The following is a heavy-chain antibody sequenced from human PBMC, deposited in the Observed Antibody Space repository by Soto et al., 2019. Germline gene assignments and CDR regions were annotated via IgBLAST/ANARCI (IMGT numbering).Heavy chain of an antibody. J-gene: IGHJ5*02. CDR3: GRRRVSATGIDWFDP. Sequence: QVQLVQSGTEVKKTGASVKVSCKASGYTFTSYGIHWVRQAPGQRLEWIGWINAANGDTKHSPKFHGRDALTRDTSASTAYMELSSLRAEVTAVYYCGRRRVSATGIDWFDPWGQGTLVTVSS. CDR1: GYTFTSYG. D-gene: IGHD6-13*01. CDR2: INAANGDT. V-gene: IGHV1-3*01.